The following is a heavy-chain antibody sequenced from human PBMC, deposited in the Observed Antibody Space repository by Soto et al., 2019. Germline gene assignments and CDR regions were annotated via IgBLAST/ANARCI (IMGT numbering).Heavy chain of an antibody. V-gene: IGHV1-69*01. CDR1: GGTFGSQG. CDR3: ARGAMANFDY. J-gene: IGHJ4*02. CDR2: FIAMLGTP. D-gene: IGHD5-18*01. Sequence: QVQLVQSGAEVKKPGSSVKVSCKASGGTFGSQGIAWVRQAPGQGLEWMGGFIAMLGTPTYAKKVQGRATITADESLTSSYLELTGLRSEDTGVYFCARGAMANFDYWGQGTVVTVSS.